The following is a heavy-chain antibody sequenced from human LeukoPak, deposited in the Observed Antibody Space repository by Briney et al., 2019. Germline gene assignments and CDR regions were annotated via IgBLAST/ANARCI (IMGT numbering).Heavy chain of an antibody. D-gene: IGHD6-19*01. J-gene: IGHJ4*02. CDR2: ISAYNGST. CDR3: ARDRAVAGPYYLDY. CDR1: GYTFTSYG. V-gene: IGHV1-18*01. Sequence: ASVKVSCKASGYTFTSYGISWVRQAPGQGLEWMGWISAYNGSTNYAQKLQGRVTMTTDTSTSTAYMELRSLRSDDTAVYYCARDRAVAGPYYLDYWGQGTLVTVSS.